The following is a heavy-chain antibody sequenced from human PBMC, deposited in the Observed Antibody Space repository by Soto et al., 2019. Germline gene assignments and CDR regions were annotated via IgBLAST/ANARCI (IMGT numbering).Heavy chain of an antibody. CDR3: ARESLHQNYGMDV. D-gene: IGHD3-16*01. Sequence: GGSLRLSCAASGSTFSSYGMHWVRQAPGKGLEWVAVIWYDGSNKYYADSVKGRFTISRDNSKNTLYLQMNSLRAEDTAVYYCARESLHQNYGMDVWRQGTTVTVSS. V-gene: IGHV3-33*01. J-gene: IGHJ6*02. CDR1: GSTFSSYG. CDR2: IWYDGSNK.